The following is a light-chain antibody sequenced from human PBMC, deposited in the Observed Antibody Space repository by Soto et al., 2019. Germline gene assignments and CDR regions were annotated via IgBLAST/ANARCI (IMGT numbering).Light chain of an antibody. CDR1: QTVSSSH. CDR3: QQSGSSST. CDR2: GAS. J-gene: IGKJ5*01. Sequence: EIVLTQSPGTLSLSPGERATLSCRASQTVSSSHLVWYQQKPGQAPRLLFYGASGRATGIPGRFRASGSGTDFTLTISKLEAEDFAIYYCQQSGSSSTFGQGTRLDIK. V-gene: IGKV3-20*01.